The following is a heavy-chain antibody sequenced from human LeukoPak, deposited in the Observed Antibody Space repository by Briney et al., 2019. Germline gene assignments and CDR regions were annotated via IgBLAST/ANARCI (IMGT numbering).Heavy chain of an antibody. CDR2: FDPEDGET. CDR1: GYTLTELS. J-gene: IGHJ3*02. CDR3: ATDDRDAFDI. V-gene: IGHV1-24*01. Sequence: VASVKVSCKVSGYTLTELSMHWVRQAPGKGLEWMGGFDPEDGETIYAQKFQGRVTMTEDTPTDTAYMELSSLRSEDTAVYYCATDDRDAFDIWGQGTMVTVSS.